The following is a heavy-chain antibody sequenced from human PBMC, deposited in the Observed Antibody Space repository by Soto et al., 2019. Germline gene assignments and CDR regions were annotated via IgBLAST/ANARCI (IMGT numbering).Heavy chain of an antibody. V-gene: IGHV4-30-4*01. Sequence: QVQLQESGPGLVKPSQTLSLTCTVSGGSISSGDHYWSWVRQPPGKGLEWIGYIYYSGTTYYNPSLKSRLTMSVDTSNNQFSLKLSSVTAADTAVYYCATYYDSSGPTFDYWGQGALVTVSS. J-gene: IGHJ4*02. D-gene: IGHD3-22*01. CDR3: ATYYDSSGPTFDY. CDR2: IYYSGTT. CDR1: GGSISSGDHY.